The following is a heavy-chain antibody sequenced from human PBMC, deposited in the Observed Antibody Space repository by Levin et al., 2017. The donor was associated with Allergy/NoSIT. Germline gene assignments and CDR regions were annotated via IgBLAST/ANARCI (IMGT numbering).Heavy chain of an antibody. CDR1: GGSISSGY. Sequence: SETLSLTCTVSGGSISSGYCSWLRQSPGKGLEWIAYISYSGSANHNPSLKCRVTISVDRSKNQFSLRLTSLTAADTAVYYCASIKSGGASFDVWGQGTLVTVSS. D-gene: IGHD3-16*01. J-gene: IGHJ3*01. CDR3: ASIKSGGASFDV. V-gene: IGHV4-59*01. CDR2: ISYSGSA.